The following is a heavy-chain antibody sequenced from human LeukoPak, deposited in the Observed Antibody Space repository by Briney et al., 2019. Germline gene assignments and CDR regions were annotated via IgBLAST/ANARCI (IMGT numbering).Heavy chain of an antibody. D-gene: IGHD3-22*01. CDR1: GGTFSSYA. V-gene: IGHV1-69*13. Sequence: GASVTVSCKASGGTFSSYAISWVRQAPGQGLEWMGGIIPIFGTANYAQKFQGRVTITADESTSTAYMELSSLRSEDTAVYYCARAGREHYYDSSGYYSYWGQGTLVTVSS. CDR3: ARAGREHYYDSSGYYSY. CDR2: IIPIFGTA. J-gene: IGHJ4*02.